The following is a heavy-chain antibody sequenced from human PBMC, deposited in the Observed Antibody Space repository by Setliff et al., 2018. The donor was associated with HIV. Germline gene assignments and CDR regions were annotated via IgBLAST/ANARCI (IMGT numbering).Heavy chain of an antibody. D-gene: IGHD5-18*01. Sequence: ASVKASCKASGYTFTSYWIHWLRQAPGQGLEWMGMINPSGGSTSNAEKFQGRLTMTRDSSTSTVYMELSSLRSEDTAVYYCARDRETGNNYGTDLWGQGTLVTVSS. V-gene: IGHV1-46*01. CDR1: GYTFTSYW. J-gene: IGHJ5*02. CDR2: INPSGGST. CDR3: ARDRETGNNYGTDL.